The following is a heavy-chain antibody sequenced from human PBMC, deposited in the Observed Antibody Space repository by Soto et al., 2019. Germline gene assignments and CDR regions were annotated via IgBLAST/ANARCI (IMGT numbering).Heavy chain of an antibody. CDR3: AKGRLWDCSGGSCYSYLFGAFDI. V-gene: IGHV3-9*01. CDR2: ISWNSGSI. J-gene: IGHJ3*02. Sequence: AGGSLRVWCGAAGGTFGSYGMNWVRPAPGKGLEWVSSISWNSGSIGYADSVKGRFTISRDNAKNSLYLQMNSLRAEDTALYYCAKGRLWDCSGGSCYSYLFGAFDIWGQGTMVTVSS. D-gene: IGHD2-15*01. CDR1: GGTFGSYG.